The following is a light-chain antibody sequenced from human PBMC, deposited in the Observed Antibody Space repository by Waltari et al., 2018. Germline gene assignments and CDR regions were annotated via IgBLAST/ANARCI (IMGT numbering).Light chain of an antibody. CDR3: AAWDDSLSGGV. J-gene: IGLJ3*02. CDR1: SPNIGSNY. Sequence: QSVLTQPPSASGTPGQRVTISCSGSSPNIGSNYVYWYPQLPGTAPKLLISRNNQWPSGVPDRFSGSKAGTSASLAISGLRSEDEADYYCAAWDDSLSGGVFGGGTKLTVL. CDR2: RNN. V-gene: IGLV1-47*01.